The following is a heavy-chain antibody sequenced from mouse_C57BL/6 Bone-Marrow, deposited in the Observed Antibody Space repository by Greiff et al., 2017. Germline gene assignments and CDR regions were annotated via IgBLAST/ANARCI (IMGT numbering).Heavy chain of an antibody. V-gene: IGHV1-9*01. J-gene: IGHJ1*03. CDR1: GYTFTGYW. CDR3: ARHPYFLDV. D-gene: IGHD6-5*01. Sequence: VQLQQSGAELMKPGASVKLSCKATGYTFTGYWIEWVKQRPGHGLEWIGEILPGSGSTNSNEKFKGKATFTADTSSNTAYMQLSSLTTEDSAIYYCARHPYFLDVWGTGTTVTVSS. CDR2: ILPGSGST.